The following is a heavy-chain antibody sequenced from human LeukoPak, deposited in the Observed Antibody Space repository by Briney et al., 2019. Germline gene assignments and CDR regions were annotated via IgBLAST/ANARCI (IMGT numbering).Heavy chain of an antibody. CDR2: ISSSSTYM. D-gene: IGHD6-19*01. Sequence: PGGSVRLSCAASGFTFSSYYMSWVRQAPGKGLEWVSSISSSSTYMFYADSVRGRFTISRDNAKNSLYLQMNSLRAEDTAVYYCARDRGSGWHTFDYWGQGTLVT. J-gene: IGHJ4*02. CDR3: ARDRGSGWHTFDY. CDR1: GFTFSSYY. V-gene: IGHV3-21*01.